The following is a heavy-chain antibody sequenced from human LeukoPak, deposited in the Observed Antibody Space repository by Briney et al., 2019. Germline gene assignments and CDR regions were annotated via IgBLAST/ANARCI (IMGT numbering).Heavy chain of an antibody. Sequence: GGSLRLSCAASGFNFRSYAMSWVRQAPGKGLEWVSVISGSGGTTYYADSVQGRFTISRDNSKNTLYLQMNSLRAEDTAVYYCAKDVRYCTSTNCYGAYFDCWGQGTLVTVSS. CDR1: GFNFRSYA. D-gene: IGHD2-2*01. J-gene: IGHJ4*02. CDR2: ISGSGGTT. CDR3: AKDVRYCTSTNCYGAYFDC. V-gene: IGHV3-23*01.